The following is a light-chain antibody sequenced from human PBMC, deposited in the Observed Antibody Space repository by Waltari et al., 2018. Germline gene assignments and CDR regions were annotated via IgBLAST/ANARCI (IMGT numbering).Light chain of an antibody. CDR2: KDR. CDR3: QSTDSSGIL. CDR1: ALPRQF. V-gene: IGLV3-25*03. Sequence: SYELTQSPSMSVSPGQPARITCSADALPRQFAYWYQQKPGQAPVKVIYKDRERPSGIPERFSGSKTGTTATLTISGVQAEDEADYYCQSTDSSGILFGGGTKLAVL. J-gene: IGLJ3*02.